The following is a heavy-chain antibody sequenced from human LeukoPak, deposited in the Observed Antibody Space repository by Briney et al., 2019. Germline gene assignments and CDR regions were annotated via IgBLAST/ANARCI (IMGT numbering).Heavy chain of an antibody. J-gene: IGHJ4*02. CDR1: GFTFSSYG. CDR3: ARDSRRYCSSTSCYGRLDY. Sequence: GGSLRLPCAASGFTFSSYGMHWVRQAPGKGLEWVAVIWYDGSNKYYADSVKGRFTISRDNSKNTLYLQMNSLRAEDTAVYYCARDSRRYCSSTSCYGRLDYWGQGTLVTVSS. CDR2: IWYDGSNK. D-gene: IGHD2-2*01. V-gene: IGHV3-33*01.